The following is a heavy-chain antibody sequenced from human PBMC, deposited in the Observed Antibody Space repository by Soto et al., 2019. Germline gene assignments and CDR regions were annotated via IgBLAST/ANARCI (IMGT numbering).Heavy chain of an antibody. CDR2: ISYDGSNK. Sequence: PGGSLRLSCAASGFTFSSYGMHWVRQAPGKGLEWVAVISYDGSNKYYADSVKGRFTISRDNSKNTLYLQMNSLRAEDTAVYYCAKDTTNDSSGYYSGYFDYWGQGTLVTVSS. CDR3: AKDTTNDSSGYYSGYFDY. V-gene: IGHV3-30*18. D-gene: IGHD3-22*01. J-gene: IGHJ4*02. CDR1: GFTFSSYG.